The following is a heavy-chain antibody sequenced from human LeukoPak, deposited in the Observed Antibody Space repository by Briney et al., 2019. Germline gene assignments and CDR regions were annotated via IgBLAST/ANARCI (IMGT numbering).Heavy chain of an antibody. D-gene: IGHD2-2*01. J-gene: IGHJ3*02. V-gene: IGHV1-69*05. Sequence: SVKVSCKASGGTFSINAITWVRQAPGQGLEWMGGIIPMSETPKYTQKFQGRVTIATDESTNTPYMELSSLRSEDTAVYYCARDKNSGECVSNSCYGVWPLDIWGQGTMVTVSS. CDR3: ARDKNSGECVSNSCYGVWPLDI. CDR1: GGTFSINA. CDR2: IIPMSETP.